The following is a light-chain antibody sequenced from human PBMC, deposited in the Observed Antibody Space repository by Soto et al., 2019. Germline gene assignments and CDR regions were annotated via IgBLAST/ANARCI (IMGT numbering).Light chain of an antibody. Sequence: QSVLTQPPSVSGAPGQKITISCTGSPSNIGAGYDVHWYRHLPGTAPKLVIYANNNRPSGVPDRFAGSKSDTSASLTITGLRADDEADYYCQTYDSSLSGVFGGGTQLTVL. J-gene: IGLJ2*01. CDR3: QTYDSSLSGV. V-gene: IGLV1-40*01. CDR2: ANN. CDR1: PSNIGAGYD.